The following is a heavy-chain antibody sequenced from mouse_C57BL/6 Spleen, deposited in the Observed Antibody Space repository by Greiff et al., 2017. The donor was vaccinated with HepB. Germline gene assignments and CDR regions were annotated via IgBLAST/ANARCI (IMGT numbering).Heavy chain of an antibody. V-gene: IGHV1-80*01. CDR2: IYPGDGDT. Sequence: VQLQQSGAELVKPGASVKISCKASGYAFSSYWMNWVKQRPGKGLEWIGQIYPGDGDTNYNGKFKGKATLTADKSSSTAYMQLSSLTSEDSAVYFCARGGYYGSQFAYWGQGTLVTVSA. CDR3: ARGGYYGSQFAY. CDR1: GYAFSSYW. D-gene: IGHD1-1*01. J-gene: IGHJ3*01.